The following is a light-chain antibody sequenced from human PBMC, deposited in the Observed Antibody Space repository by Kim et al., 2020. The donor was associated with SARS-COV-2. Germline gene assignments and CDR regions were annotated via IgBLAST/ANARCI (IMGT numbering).Light chain of an antibody. V-gene: IGLV9-49*01. CDR3: GADHGSGSNFIYV. CDR2: VGTGGIVG. Sequence: QPVLTQPPSASASLGASVTLTCTLSSGDSNSEVDWYQQRPGKGRRFVMRVGTGGIVGSKGDGIPDRFSVVCSGLNRDLTIKNIQEEDESDYHCGADHGSGSNFIYVFGTGTKLTVL. J-gene: IGLJ1*01. CDR1: SGDSNSE.